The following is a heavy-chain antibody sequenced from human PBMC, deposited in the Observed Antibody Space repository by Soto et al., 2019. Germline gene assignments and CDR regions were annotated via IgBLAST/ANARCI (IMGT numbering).Heavy chain of an antibody. CDR2: ISGSGGST. V-gene: IGHV3-23*01. CDR1: GFTFSSYA. Sequence: GGSLRLSCAASGFTFSSYAMSWVRQAPGKGLEWDSAISGSGGSTYYADSVKGRFTISRDNSKNTLYLQMNSLRAEDTAVYYCAKGDSSGWYYYYYMDVWGKGTTVTVSS. J-gene: IGHJ6*03. D-gene: IGHD6-19*01. CDR3: AKGDSSGWYYYYYMDV.